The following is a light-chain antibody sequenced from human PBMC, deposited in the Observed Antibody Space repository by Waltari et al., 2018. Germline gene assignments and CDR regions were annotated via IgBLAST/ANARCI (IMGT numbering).Light chain of an antibody. V-gene: IGKV1-5*03. CDR1: QSVSRR. J-gene: IGKJ4*01. CDR2: EAS. Sequence: QMTQSPSTLSASVGDRVTLTCRASQSVSRRLAWYQQTPGKAPFLLIYEASTLGGGVPSRFSGSGSGTEFTLTISSLQPDVFVTYYCQHYHSYPLTFGGGTKVEI. CDR3: QHYHSYPLT.